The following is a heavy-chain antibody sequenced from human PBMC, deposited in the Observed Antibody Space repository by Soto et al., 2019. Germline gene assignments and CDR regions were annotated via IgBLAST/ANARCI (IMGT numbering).Heavy chain of an antibody. CDR2: ISYDGSNK. D-gene: IGHD2-21*02. J-gene: IGHJ4*02. CDR3: AKDDGAYCGGDCYPKG. V-gene: IGHV3-30*18. CDR1: GFTFSSYG. Sequence: QVQLVESGGGVVQPGRSLRLSCAASGFTFSSYGMHWVRQAPGKGLEWVAVISYDGSNKYYADSVKGRFTISRDNSKTTLYLQMNSLRAEDTAVYYCAKDDGAYCGGDCYPKGWGQGTLVTVSS.